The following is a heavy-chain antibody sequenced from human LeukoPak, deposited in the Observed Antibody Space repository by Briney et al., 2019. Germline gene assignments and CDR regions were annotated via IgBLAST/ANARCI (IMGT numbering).Heavy chain of an antibody. V-gene: IGHV4-34*01. CDR3: ARGMYHDAFDI. D-gene: IGHD2-2*01. Sequence: SETLSLTCAVYGVSFSGYYWSWIRQPPGKGLEWIGEINHSGSTNYNPSLKSRVTISVDTSKNQFSLKLSSVTAADTAVYYCARGMYHDAFDIWGQGTMVTVSS. CDR2: INHSGST. J-gene: IGHJ3*02. CDR1: GVSFSGYY.